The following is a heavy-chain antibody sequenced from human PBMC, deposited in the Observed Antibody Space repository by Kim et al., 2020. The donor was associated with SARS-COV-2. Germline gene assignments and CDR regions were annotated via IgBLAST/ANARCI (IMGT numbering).Heavy chain of an antibody. J-gene: IGHJ4*02. V-gene: IGHV3-33*01. CDR3: AREVRFWEWLSH. D-gene: IGHD3-3*01. Sequence: FADTGNGRFTIARDNSRKTLYLKMNSLRAEDTAVYYCAREVRFWEWLSHWGQGALVTVSS.